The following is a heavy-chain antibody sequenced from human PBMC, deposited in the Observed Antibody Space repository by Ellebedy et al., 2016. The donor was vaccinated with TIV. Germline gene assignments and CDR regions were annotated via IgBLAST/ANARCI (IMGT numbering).Heavy chain of an antibody. D-gene: IGHD3-10*01. V-gene: IGHV3-30*18. CDR2: ISNDGGYI. J-gene: IGHJ5*02. CDR3: AKWGGWDFGNFGGENWFDP. CDR1: EFTFSNYG. Sequence: GESLKISXAASEFTFSNYGMHWVRQAPGKGLEWVAFISNDGGYIYYADSVKVRFTISRDNSKNTLYLQMNSLRVEDTAVYYCAKWGGWDFGNFGGENWFDPWGQGTLVTVSA.